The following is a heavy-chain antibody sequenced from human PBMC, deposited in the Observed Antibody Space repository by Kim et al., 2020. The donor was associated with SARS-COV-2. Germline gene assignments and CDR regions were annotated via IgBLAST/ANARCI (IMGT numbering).Heavy chain of an antibody. CDR1: GFTLSSYE. Sequence: GGSLRLSCAASGFTLSSYEMNWVRQAPGKGLEWVSYISSSGSTIYYADSVKGRFTISKDNAKNSLYLQMNSLRAEDTAVYYCATGMSCIGGTCHHQLDYWGQGTLSTVSS. V-gene: IGHV3-48*03. D-gene: IGHD2-15*01. CDR2: ISSSGSTI. J-gene: IGHJ4*02. CDR3: ATGMSCIGGTCHHQLDY.